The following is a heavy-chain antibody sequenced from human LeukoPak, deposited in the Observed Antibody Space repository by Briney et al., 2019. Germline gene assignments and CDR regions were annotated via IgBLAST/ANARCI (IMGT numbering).Heavy chain of an antibody. Sequence: PGRSLRLSCAASGFTFSSYAMHWVRQAPGKGLEWVSGIRGSGGSTSNADSVKGRFTISRDNSKNTLYLQMNSLRAEDTAVYYCAKEGFDSWGQGTLVTVSS. J-gene: IGHJ4*02. CDR2: IRGSGGST. CDR1: GFTFSSYA. CDR3: AKEGFDS. V-gene: IGHV3-23*01.